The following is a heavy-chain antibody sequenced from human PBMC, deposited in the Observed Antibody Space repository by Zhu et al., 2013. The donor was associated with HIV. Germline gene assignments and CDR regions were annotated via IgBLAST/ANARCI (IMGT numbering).Heavy chain of an antibody. D-gene: IGHD4-17*01. CDR1: GDTFSGYF. V-gene: IGHV1-2*02. J-gene: IGHJ5*02. CDR2: TRPDTGDT. Sequence: VQLVQSGDEVKEPGASVRVSCKASGDTFSGYFLHWVRQAPGHGLEWMGWTRPDTGDTNYEQNFQGRVTMTRDTSITTVYLEINRLTFDDTAVYFCARNYGGTSKWFDPWGQGTLITVSS. CDR3: ARNYGGTSKWFDP.